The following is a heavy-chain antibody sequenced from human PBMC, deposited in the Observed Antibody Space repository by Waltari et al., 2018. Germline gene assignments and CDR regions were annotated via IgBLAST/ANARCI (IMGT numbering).Heavy chain of an antibody. CDR2: IYHSGST. V-gene: IGHV4-38-2*01. CDR1: GYSISSGYY. J-gene: IGHJ3*02. Sequence: QVQLQESGPGLVKPSETLSLTCAVSGYSISSGYYWGWIRQPPGKGLEWIGSIYHSGSTYYNPSLKSRVTISVDTSKNQFSLKLSSVTAADTAVYYCARVIDGAARPWLGDAFDIWGQGTMVTVSS. CDR3: ARVIDGAARPWLGDAFDI. D-gene: IGHD6-6*01.